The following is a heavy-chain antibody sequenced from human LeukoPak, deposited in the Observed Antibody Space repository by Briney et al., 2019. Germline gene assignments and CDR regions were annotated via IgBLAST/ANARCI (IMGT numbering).Heavy chain of an antibody. Sequence: PSETLSLTCAVYGGSFSGYYWSWIRQPPGKGLEWIGEINHGGSTNYNPSLKSRLTISVDTSKNQFSLKLSSVTAADTAVYYCARGPPSGYYYFNYWGQGTLVTVSS. CDR3: ARGPPSGYYYFNY. J-gene: IGHJ4*02. CDR1: GGSFSGYY. CDR2: INHGGST. V-gene: IGHV4-34*01. D-gene: IGHD3-22*01.